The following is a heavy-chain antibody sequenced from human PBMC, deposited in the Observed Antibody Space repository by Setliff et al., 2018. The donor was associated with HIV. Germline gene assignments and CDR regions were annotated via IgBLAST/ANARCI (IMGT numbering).Heavy chain of an antibody. D-gene: IGHD3-9*01. CDR2: INPNSGGT. Sequence: GASVMVSCKASGYTFTDYYIHWVRQAPGQGLEWMGWINPNSGGTNYAQKFQGRVTVTRDTSISTAYMELSRLKSDDTAVYYCARDLQPILRYSDWLPMDVWGRGTAVTVSS. CDR1: GYTFTDYY. J-gene: IGHJ6*03. V-gene: IGHV1-2*02. CDR3: ARDLQPILRYSDWLPMDV.